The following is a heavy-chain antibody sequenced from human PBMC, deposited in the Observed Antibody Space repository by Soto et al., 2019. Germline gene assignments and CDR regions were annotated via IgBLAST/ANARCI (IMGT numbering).Heavy chain of an antibody. Sequence: GGSLRLSCAAFGFTFSSYAMHWVRQAPGKGLEWVAVISYDGSNKYYADSVKGRFTISRDNSKNTLYLQMNSLRAEDAAVYYCARSITDYYDSSGYYDDYWGQGTLVTVSS. D-gene: IGHD3-22*01. J-gene: IGHJ4*02. V-gene: IGHV3-30-3*01. CDR3: ARSITDYYDSSGYYDDY. CDR2: ISYDGSNK. CDR1: GFTFSSYA.